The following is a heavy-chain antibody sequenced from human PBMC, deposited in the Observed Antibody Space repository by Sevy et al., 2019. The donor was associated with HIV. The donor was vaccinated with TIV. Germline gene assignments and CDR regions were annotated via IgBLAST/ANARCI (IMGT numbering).Heavy chain of an antibody. CDR2: INPNGGST. CDR1: GYTFITYY. D-gene: IGHD2-15*01. J-gene: IGHJ3*02. Sequence: ASVKVSCKASGYTFITYYIHWVRQAPGQGLEWMGVINPNGGSTSYAQKFQGRVTMTRDTSTSTVYMELSSLRSEDTAVYYCARGGGSCYGKRECWEVFHIWGQGTMVTVSS. V-gene: IGHV1-46*01. CDR3: ARGGGSCYGKRECWEVFHI.